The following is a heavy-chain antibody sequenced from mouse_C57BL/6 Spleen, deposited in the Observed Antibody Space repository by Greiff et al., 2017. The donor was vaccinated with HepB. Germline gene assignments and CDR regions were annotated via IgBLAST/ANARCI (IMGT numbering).Heavy chain of an antibody. V-gene: IGHV1-26*01. CDR1: GYTFTDYY. CDR2: INPNNGGT. CDR3: APLDSSGYVSYFDY. J-gene: IGHJ2*01. D-gene: IGHD3-2*02. Sequence: VQLQQSGPELVKPGASVKISCKASGYTFTDYYMNWVKQSHGKSLEWIGYINPNNGGTSYNQKFKGKATLTVDKSSSTAYMELRSLTSEDSAVYYCAPLDSSGYVSYFDYWGQGTTLTVSS.